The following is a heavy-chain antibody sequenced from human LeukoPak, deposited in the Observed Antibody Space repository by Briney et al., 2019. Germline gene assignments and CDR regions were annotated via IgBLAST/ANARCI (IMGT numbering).Heavy chain of an antibody. CDR1: GFTFSSNS. Sequence: GGSLRLSCTVSGFTFSSNSMSWVRQAPGKGLEWVSFIYSGTIHYSYSETGRVTISIDNAKNTMYLQMNSLRAEDTAVYYCARRAGAYSHPYDYWGQGTLVTVSS. V-gene: IGHV3-53*01. J-gene: IGHJ4*02. CDR2: IYSGTI. CDR3: ARRAGAYSHPYDY. D-gene: IGHD4/OR15-4a*01.